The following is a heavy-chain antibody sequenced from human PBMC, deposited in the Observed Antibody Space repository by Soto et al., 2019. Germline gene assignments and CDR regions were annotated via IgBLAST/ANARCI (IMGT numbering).Heavy chain of an antibody. J-gene: IGHJ4*02. CDR1: GGSISRGGYY. CDR3: ARSRLEQYFFDY. CDR2: IYHSGST. V-gene: IGHV4-31*03. Sequence: LSLTCTVSGGSISRGGYYWSWVRQHPGKGLEWIGYIYHSGSTYYNPSLKSRVTISVDTSKNQFSLNLSSVTAADTAVYYCARSRLEQYFFDYWGQGTLVTVSS.